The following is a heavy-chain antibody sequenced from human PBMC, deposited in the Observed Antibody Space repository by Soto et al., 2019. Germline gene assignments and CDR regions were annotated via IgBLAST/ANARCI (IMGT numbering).Heavy chain of an antibody. J-gene: IGHJ4*02. CDR2: INNDGSGT. CDR3: TRDSSLSFDC. D-gene: IGHD3-16*02. V-gene: IGHV3-74*01. Sequence: GGSMRLSCGASGFAFRNHWMHWVRHAPGKGLVWVSHINNDGSGTTYADSVKGRFTISRDNAENTIYLQMNSLRVEDTAVYYCTRDSSLSFDCWGQGALVTVSS. CDR1: GFAFRNHW.